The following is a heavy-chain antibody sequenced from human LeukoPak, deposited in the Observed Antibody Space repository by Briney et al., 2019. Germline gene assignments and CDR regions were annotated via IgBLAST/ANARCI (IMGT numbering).Heavy chain of an antibody. CDR3: ARERSGSSYFDY. CDR1: GFTFSSYS. D-gene: IGHD6-6*01. Sequence: GGSLRLSCAASGFTFSSYSMNWVRQAPGKGLEWVSSISSSSSYIYYADSVKGRFTISRGNAKNSLYLQMNSLRAEDTAVYYCARERSGSSYFDYWGQGTLVTVSS. J-gene: IGHJ4*02. V-gene: IGHV3-21*04. CDR2: ISSSSSYI.